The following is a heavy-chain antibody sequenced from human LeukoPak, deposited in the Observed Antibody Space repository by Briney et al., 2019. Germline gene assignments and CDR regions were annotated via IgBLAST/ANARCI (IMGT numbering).Heavy chain of an antibody. Sequence: GGSLRLSCAASGFTFSSYWMHWVRQAPGKALVWVSRINSDGSSTTYADSVKGRFTISRDNAKNTLYLQMNSLRAEDTAVYYCARDLDTAMEIWGQGTLVTVSS. V-gene: IGHV3-74*01. CDR3: ARDLDTAMEI. J-gene: IGHJ4*02. CDR2: INSDGSST. D-gene: IGHD5-18*01. CDR1: GFTFSSYW.